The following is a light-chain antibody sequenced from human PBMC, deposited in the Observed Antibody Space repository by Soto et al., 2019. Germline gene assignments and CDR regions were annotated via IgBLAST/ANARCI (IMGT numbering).Light chain of an antibody. CDR1: SSNIGAGYD. CDR3: QSYDSSLSGSV. CDR2: GNR. J-gene: IGLJ2*01. V-gene: IGLV1-40*01. Sequence: QSVLTQPPSVSGAPGQRVTISCTGSSSNIGAGYDVHWYQQLPGTAPKLLIHGNRNRPSGVPDRFSGSKSGTSASLAITGLQAEDEADYYCQSYDSSLSGSVFGGGTKLPVL.